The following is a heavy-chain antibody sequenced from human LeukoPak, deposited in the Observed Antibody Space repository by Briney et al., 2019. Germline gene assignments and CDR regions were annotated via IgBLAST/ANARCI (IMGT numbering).Heavy chain of an antibody. J-gene: IGHJ3*02. CDR1: GFTLDDYG. CDR2: ITWNGGIT. D-gene: IGHD7-27*01. CDR3: ARDRLSGDAFDI. V-gene: IGHV3-20*04. Sequence: PGGSLRLSCAASGFTLDDYGMSWVRQAPGKGLEWVSGITWNGGITAYADSVKGRFTISRDNAKNSLYLQMNSLRIEDTALYYCARDRLSGDAFDIWGQGTMATVSS.